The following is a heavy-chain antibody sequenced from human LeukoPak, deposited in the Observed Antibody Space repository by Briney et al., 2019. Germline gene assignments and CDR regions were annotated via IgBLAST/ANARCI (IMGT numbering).Heavy chain of an antibody. CDR2: IYDSGST. D-gene: IGHD3-22*01. Sequence: SETLSLTCTVSGGSISSYFWSWIRQPPGKGLEWIGYIYDSGSTNYNPSLKSRVTISVDTSKNQFSLKLSSVTAADTAVYYCTRGSIAYYYMDVWGKGTTVTISS. CDR1: GGSISSYF. J-gene: IGHJ6*03. V-gene: IGHV4-59*01. CDR3: TRGSIAYYYMDV.